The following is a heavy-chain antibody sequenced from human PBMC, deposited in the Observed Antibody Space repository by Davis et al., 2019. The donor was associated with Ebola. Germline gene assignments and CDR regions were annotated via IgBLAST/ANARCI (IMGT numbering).Heavy chain of an antibody. Sequence: MPSETLSLTCTVSGASVSSGHNYWSWIRQPPGKGLEWIGYIFYSGATTYNPSLRSRVTISVDTSKNQFSLKLSSVTAADTAVYYCARSPFPGGIDYWGQGTLVTVSS. J-gene: IGHJ4*02. D-gene: IGHD2/OR15-2a*01. V-gene: IGHV4-61*01. CDR2: IFYSGAT. CDR3: ARSPFPGGIDY. CDR1: GASVSSGHNY.